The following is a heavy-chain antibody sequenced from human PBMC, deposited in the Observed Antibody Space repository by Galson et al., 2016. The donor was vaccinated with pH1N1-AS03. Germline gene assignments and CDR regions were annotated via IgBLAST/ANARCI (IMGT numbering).Heavy chain of an antibody. J-gene: IGHJ6*02. V-gene: IGHV3-21*01. D-gene: IGHD6-19*01. CDR2: ISSNSSYI. CDR3: ARRSAAVSGTGCVDV. Sequence: SLRLSCAASGFTFRTYGMNWVRQAPGKGLEWVSSISSNSSYIYYADSVKGRFTISRNNARNSLYLQMNSLRAEDTAVYYCARRSAAVSGTGCVDVWGQGTTVTVSS. CDR1: GFTFRTYG.